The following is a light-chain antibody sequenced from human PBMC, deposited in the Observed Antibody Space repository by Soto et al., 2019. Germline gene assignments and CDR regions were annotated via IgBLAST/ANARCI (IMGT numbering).Light chain of an antibody. J-gene: IGKJ1*01. CDR1: QSISNW. Sequence: DIQMTQSPSTLSASVGDRVTISCRASQSISNWLAWYQQKPGKAPKLLIYDASSLESGVPSRFSGSGSGTEFTLTISSLQPEDFATYYCQKYNSFWKFGQGTKVDIK. CDR2: DAS. V-gene: IGKV1-5*01. CDR3: QKYNSFWK.